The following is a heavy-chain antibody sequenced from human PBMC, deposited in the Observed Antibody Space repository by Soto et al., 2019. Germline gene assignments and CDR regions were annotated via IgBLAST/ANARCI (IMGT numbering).Heavy chain of an antibody. CDR3: ARVGAWSSTSPMEV. CDR2: IDWDDDK. V-gene: IGHV2-70*11. CDR1: GFSLSTSGMC. J-gene: IGHJ6*03. Sequence: SGPTLVNPTETLTLTCTFSGFSLSTSGMCVTWIRQPPGKALEWLARIDWDDDKYYYTSLRTRLTISKDTSKNQVVLTLTNMDPVDTATYYCARVGAWSSTSPMEVWGKGTTVTGS. D-gene: IGHD2-2*01.